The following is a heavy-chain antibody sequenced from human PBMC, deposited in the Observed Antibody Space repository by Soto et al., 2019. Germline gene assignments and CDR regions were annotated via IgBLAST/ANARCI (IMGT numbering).Heavy chain of an antibody. CDR3: ARDISAVGATLYFAY. Sequence: GGSLRLSCAAFGFPLSSYWMSWVRQAPGKGLEWVANINRDGSVDYYVDSLKDRFTIFRDNARNSLYLQMNRLRADDTAIYYCARDISAVGATLYFAYWGHGSLVTVYS. J-gene: IGHJ4*01. V-gene: IGHV3-7*01. D-gene: IGHD1-26*01. CDR2: INRDGSVD. CDR1: GFPLSSYW.